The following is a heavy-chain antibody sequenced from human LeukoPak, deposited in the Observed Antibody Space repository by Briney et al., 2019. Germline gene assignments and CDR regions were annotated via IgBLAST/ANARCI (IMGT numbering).Heavy chain of an antibody. CDR3: AKDGDIVATTSFGY. Sequence: GGSLRLSCAASGFTVSSNYMSWVRQAPGKGLEWVSAISGSGGSTYYADSVKGRFTISRDNSKNTLYLQMNSLRAEGTAVYYCAKDGDIVATTSFGYWGQGTLVTVSS. CDR2: ISGSGGST. J-gene: IGHJ4*02. CDR1: GFTVSSNY. V-gene: IGHV3-23*01. D-gene: IGHD5-12*01.